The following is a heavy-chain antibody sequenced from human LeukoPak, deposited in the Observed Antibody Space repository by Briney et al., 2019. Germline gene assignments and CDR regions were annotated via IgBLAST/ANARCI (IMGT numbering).Heavy chain of an antibody. CDR2: IYTSGST. D-gene: IGHD2-21*01. CDR3: ARSHYCGCDCYAFDI. V-gene: IGHV4-61*02. J-gene: IGHJ3*02. CDR1: GGSISSGSYY. Sequence: TSETLSLTCTVSGGSISSGSYYWSWMRQPAGKGLEWVGRIYTSGSTNYNPSLKSRVTISVDTSKNQFSLKLSSVTAGDTAVYYCARSHYCGCDCYAFDIWGQGTMVTVSS.